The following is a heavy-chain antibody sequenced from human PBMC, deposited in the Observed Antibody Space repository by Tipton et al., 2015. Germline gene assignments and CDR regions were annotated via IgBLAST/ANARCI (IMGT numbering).Heavy chain of an antibody. D-gene: IGHD3-16*01. CDR1: GFKFDDYT. J-gene: IGHJ6*02. CDR3: AKDMGDDWTHQYYYGLDV. V-gene: IGHV3-43*01. Sequence: SLRLSCAASGFKFDDYTMHWVRQPPGKGLEWVSLINWNGDNTYYADSVKGRFTISRDNSKDSLYLQMNSLTTEDTALYYCAKDMGDDWTHQYYYGLDVWGQGTTVTVSS. CDR2: INWNGDNT.